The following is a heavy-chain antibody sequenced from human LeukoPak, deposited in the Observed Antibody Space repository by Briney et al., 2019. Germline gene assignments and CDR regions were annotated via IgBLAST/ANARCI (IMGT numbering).Heavy chain of an antibody. J-gene: IGHJ4*02. CDR1: GFTFDAYD. Sequence: PGGSLRLSCAASGFTFDAYDMTWVRQAPGKGLEWVSDINCNGGTTCYADSVKGRFTISRDNAKNSLYLQMNSLRAEDTAVYYCARSRPRWDSSSSGAGYFDYWGQGTLVTVSS. D-gene: IGHD6-6*01. CDR2: INCNGGTT. CDR3: ARSRPRWDSSSSGAGYFDY. V-gene: IGHV3-20*04.